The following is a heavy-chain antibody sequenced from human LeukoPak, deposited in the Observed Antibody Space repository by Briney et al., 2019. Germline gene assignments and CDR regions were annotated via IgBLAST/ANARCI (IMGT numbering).Heavy chain of an antibody. CDR2: INPNSGGT. D-gene: IGHD6-13*01. J-gene: IGHJ4*02. CDR1: GYTFTVYY. V-gene: IGHV1-2*04. CDR3: AREVRGYSSSCLDY. Sequence: ASVTVSCTASGYTFTVYYMHWVRQAPGQGLEWMGWINPNSGGTNYAQKFQGWVTMTRDTSISTAYMELSRLRSEDTAVYYCAREVRGYSSSCLDYWGQGTLVTVSS.